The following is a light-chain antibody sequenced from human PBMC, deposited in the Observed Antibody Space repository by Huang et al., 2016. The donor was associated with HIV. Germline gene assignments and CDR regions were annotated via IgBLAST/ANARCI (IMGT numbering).Light chain of an antibody. Sequence: ERVMTQSPATLSVSPGERATLSCRASQRVSSNLAWYQQKPGQTPRLRIYGASTRATGIPARFSGSGFGTEFTLTISSLQSEDFAVYYCQQYNNWPMYTFGQGTKLEIK. CDR3: QQYNNWPMYT. V-gene: IGKV3-15*01. J-gene: IGKJ2*01. CDR2: GAS. CDR1: QRVSSN.